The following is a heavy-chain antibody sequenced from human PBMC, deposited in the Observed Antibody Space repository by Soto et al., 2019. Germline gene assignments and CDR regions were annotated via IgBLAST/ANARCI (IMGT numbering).Heavy chain of an antibody. CDR2: IKQEGSEK. CDR3: ARNKVNDFGSGYEGRSLDY. CDR1: GFTFRNYW. D-gene: IGHD3-3*01. J-gene: IGHJ4*02. V-gene: IGHV3-7*01. Sequence: EVQLVESGGGLVQPGGSLRLSCAASGFTFRNYWMSWVRQAPGKGLEWVANIKQEGSEKYYVDSVKGRFTISRDNAENSVFLQMNSLRGDDTAVYYCARNKVNDFGSGYEGRSLDYWGQGILVTVSS.